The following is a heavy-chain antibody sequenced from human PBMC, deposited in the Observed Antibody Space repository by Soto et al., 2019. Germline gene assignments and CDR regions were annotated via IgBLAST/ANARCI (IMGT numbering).Heavy chain of an antibody. J-gene: IGHJ5*02. CDR3: AAGYSSSWEGLNWFDP. CDR1: GYTLTELS. Sequence: ASVKVSCKVSGYTLTELSMHWVRQAPGKGLEWMGGFDPEDGETIYAQKFQGRVTMTEDTSTDTAYMELSSLRSEDTAVYYCAAGYSSSWEGLNWFDPWGQGTLVTVSS. CDR2: FDPEDGET. V-gene: IGHV1-24*01. D-gene: IGHD6-13*01.